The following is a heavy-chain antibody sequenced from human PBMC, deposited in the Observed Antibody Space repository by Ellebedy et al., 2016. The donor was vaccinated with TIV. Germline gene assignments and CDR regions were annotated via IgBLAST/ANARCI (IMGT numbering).Heavy chain of an antibody. V-gene: IGHV3-7*01. D-gene: IGHD6-6*01. CDR2: IKQDGSEQ. Sequence: GESLKISCAASGFTISNYWMSWVRQAPGKGLEWVANIKQDGSEQNYVDSVKGRFTISRDNANNSLFLQMNSLRAEDTAVYYCAQSSRVFYWGQGTLVTVSS. J-gene: IGHJ4*02. CDR3: AQSSRVFY. CDR1: GFTISNYW.